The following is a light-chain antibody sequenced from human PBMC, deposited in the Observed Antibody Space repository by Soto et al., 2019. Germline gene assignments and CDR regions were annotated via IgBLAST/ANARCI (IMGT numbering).Light chain of an antibody. J-gene: IGKJ5*01. V-gene: IGKV3-15*01. CDR2: GIS. Sequence: ELVITQSPAILSVSAGGSATLSCRASQSVNSNYLAWYQQHPGQPPRLLIYGISTRATGIPARFSGSGSGTEFSLTISSLQSEDFAVYYCQQYSKWPITFGQGTRLEIK. CDR3: QQYSKWPIT. CDR1: QSVNSN.